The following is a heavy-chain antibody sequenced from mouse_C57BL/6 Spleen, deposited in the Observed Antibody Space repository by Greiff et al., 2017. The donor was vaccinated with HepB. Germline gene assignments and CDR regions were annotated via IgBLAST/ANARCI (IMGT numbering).Heavy chain of an antibody. V-gene: IGHV1-69*01. D-gene: IGHD2-4*01. CDR2: IDPSDSYT. CDR3: ARYYDYDEGGFDY. J-gene: IGHJ2*01. Sequence: QVQLQQSGAELVMPGASVKLSCKASGYTFTSYWMHWVKQRPGQGLEWIGEIDPSDSYTNYNQKFKGKSTLTVDKSSSTAYMQLSSLTSEDSAVYYCARYYDYDEGGFDYWGQGTTLTVSS. CDR1: GYTFTSYW.